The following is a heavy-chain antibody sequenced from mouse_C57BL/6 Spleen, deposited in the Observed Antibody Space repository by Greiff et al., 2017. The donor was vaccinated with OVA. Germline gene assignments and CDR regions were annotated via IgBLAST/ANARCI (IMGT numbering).Heavy chain of an antibody. Sequence: EVMLVESGGGLVQPGGSVKLSCVASGFTFSNYWMHWVRQSPGQGLEWVAQIRLKSGNSASHYAVSGKGRFTISIDDSKSSIYLQMNNLSAEDTEIYYCTGGSHYYAMDYWGQGTSVTVSS. CDR2: IRLKSGNSAS. J-gene: IGHJ4*01. CDR3: TGGSHYYAMDY. CDR1: GFTFSNYW. V-gene: IGHV6-3*01.